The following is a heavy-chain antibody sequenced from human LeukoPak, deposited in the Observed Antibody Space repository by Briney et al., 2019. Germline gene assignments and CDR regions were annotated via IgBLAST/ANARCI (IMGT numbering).Heavy chain of an antibody. V-gene: IGHV3-53*01. CDR2: IHSDGST. J-gene: IGHJ4*02. CDR3: ARDLDYFDSSGSHRRRNYFDY. Sequence: SGVSLRLSCAASGLTVSTNYMTWVRQAPGKGLEWGSIIHSDGSTYYADSVKGRFTISRDNYENTMYLQMNSLRGEDTAMYYCARDLDYFDSSGSHRRRNYFDYWGQGTLVTVSS. CDR1: GLTVSTNY. D-gene: IGHD3-22*01.